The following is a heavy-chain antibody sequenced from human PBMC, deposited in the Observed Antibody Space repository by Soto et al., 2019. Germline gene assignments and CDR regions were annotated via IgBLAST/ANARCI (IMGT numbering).Heavy chain of an antibody. D-gene: IGHD2-21*02. Sequence: EVQLVESGGGLVKPGESLRLSCAASGFTFRTYSMNWVRQAPGKGLEWVSLISSSSSYIYYADSLKGRLTTSRDNAKNLLYLEMNSLRSQYTAVYYCARFVTATAINDHWGQGTLVTVSS. V-gene: IGHV3-21*01. CDR2: ISSSSSYI. J-gene: IGHJ4*02. CDR3: ARFVTATAINDH. CDR1: GFTFRTYS.